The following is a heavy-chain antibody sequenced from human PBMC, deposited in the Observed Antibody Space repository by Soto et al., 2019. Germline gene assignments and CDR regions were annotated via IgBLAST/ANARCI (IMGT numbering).Heavy chain of an antibody. J-gene: IGHJ4*02. D-gene: IGHD2-2*01. CDR2: VYYIGKT. CDR3: SLLTNARPGDD. CDR1: GASVTSDKYH. V-gene: IGHV4-39*01. Sequence: PSETLSLTGTVSGASVTSDKYHWGWSRQPPGRGLEWIGTVYYIGKTYHNPSLKSRVTMSMDASKNQFSLTLSSVAVADTAMYYCSLLTNARPGDDCGQGTLVTFSS.